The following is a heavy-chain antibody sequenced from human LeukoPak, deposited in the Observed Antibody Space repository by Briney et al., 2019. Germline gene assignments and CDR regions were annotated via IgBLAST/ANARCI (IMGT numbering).Heavy chain of an antibody. CDR1: GGSFSGYY. D-gene: IGHD3-10*01. CDR2: INHSGST. V-gene: IGHV4-34*01. Sequence: ASETLSLTCAAYGGSFSGYYWSWIRQPPGKGLEWIGEINHSGSTNYNPSLKSRVTISVDTSKNQFSLKLSSVTAADTAVYYCARGESIYGMDVWGQGTTVTVSS. J-gene: IGHJ6*02. CDR3: ARGESIYGMDV.